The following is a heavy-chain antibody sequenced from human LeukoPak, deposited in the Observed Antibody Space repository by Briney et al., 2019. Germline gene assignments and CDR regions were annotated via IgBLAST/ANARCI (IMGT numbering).Heavy chain of an antibody. Sequence: GGSLRLSCAASGFTFSSYGMHWVRQAPGKGLEWVAVIWYDGSNKYYADSVKGRFTISRDNSKNTLYLQMNSLRAEDTALYYCAKSPVAGNAFDIWGQGTMVTVSS. CDR3: AKSPVAGNAFDI. CDR1: GFTFSSYG. V-gene: IGHV3-30*02. J-gene: IGHJ3*02. D-gene: IGHD6-19*01. CDR2: IWYDGSNK.